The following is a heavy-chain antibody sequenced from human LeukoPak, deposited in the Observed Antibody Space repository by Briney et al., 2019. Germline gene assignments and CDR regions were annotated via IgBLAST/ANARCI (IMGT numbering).Heavy chain of an antibody. Sequence: ASVKVSCKASGYTFTSYGISWVRQAPGQGLEWMGWISAYNGNTNYAQKLQGRVTMTTDTSTSTAYMELRSLRSDDTAVYYCARILLARYCSGGSCYLVVSWFDPWGQGTLVTVSS. CDR3: ARILLARYCSGGSCYLVVSWFDP. V-gene: IGHV1-18*01. CDR1: GYTFTSYG. J-gene: IGHJ5*02. D-gene: IGHD2-15*01. CDR2: ISAYNGNT.